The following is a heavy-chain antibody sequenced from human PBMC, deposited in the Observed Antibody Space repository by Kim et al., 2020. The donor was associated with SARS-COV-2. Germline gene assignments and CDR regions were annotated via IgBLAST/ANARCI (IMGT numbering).Heavy chain of an antibody. Sequence: SETLSLTCTVSGGSISSYYWSWIRQPPGKGLEWIGYIYYSGSTNYNPSLKSRVTISVDTSKNQFSLKLSSVTAADTAVYYCARDQVDVAGGRHYYYGMDVWGQGTTVTVS. CDR2: IYYSGST. V-gene: IGHV4-59*13. D-gene: IGHD6-19*01. CDR1: GGSISSYY. CDR3: ARDQVDVAGGRHYYYGMDV. J-gene: IGHJ6*02.